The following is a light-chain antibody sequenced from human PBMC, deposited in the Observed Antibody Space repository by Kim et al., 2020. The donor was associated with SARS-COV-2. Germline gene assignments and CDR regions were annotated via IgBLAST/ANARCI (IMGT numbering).Light chain of an antibody. CDR2: AAS. Sequence: SASVGDRVTITCRASQDISTYLAWYQQKPGRAPSLLIYAASVLQSGVPSRFSGSGSGTAFTLSINSLQPEDFATYYCQQLHNYPYTFGQGTKLEI. CDR1: QDISTY. CDR3: QQLHNYPYT. J-gene: IGKJ2*01. V-gene: IGKV1-9*01.